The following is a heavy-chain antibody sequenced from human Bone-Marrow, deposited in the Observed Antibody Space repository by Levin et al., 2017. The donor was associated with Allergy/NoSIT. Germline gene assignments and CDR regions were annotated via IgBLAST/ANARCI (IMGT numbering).Heavy chain of an antibody. V-gene: IGHV3-7*01. J-gene: IGHJ4*02. CDR1: GFTFSSYW. D-gene: IGHD6-13*01. Sequence: HPGGSLRLSCAASGFTFSSYWMSWVRQAPGKGLEWVANIKQDGSEKYYVDSVKGRFTISRDNAKNSLYLQMNSLRAEDTAVYYCARVALQQLGRRGAFDYWGQGTLVTVSS. CDR3: ARVALQQLGRRGAFDY. CDR2: IKQDGSEK.